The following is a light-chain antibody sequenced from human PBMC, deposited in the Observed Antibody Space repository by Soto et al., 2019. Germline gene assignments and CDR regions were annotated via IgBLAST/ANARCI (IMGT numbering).Light chain of an antibody. CDR3: QQYDSSPRT. V-gene: IGKV3-20*01. Sequence: EFVLTHSPGTLSLSTGERATLSCRASQTFRNNYLALYQQKPGQAPRLLIYGASNRATGIPDRFSGSGSGTDFILTISRLEPEDFAVYYCQQYDSSPRTFGQGTKVDI. CDR1: QTFRNNY. J-gene: IGKJ1*01. CDR2: GAS.